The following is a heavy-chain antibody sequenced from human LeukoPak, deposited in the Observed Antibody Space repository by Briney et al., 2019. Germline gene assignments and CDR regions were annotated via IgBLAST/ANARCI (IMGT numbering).Heavy chain of an antibody. V-gene: IGHV4-34*01. CDR2: INHSGST. J-gene: IGHJ5*02. Sequence: SETLSLTCAVYGGSFSGYYWSWIRQPPGKGLEWIGEINHSGSTNYNPSLKSRVTISVDTSKNQFSLKLSSVTAADTAVYYCARGKGYCSSTSCYSRRFWFDPGAREPWSPSPQ. CDR1: GGSFSGYY. D-gene: IGHD2-2*01. CDR3: ARGKGYCSSTSCYSRRFWFDP.